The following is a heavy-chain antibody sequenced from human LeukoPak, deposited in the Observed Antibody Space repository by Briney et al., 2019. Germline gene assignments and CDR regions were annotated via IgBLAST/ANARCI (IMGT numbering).Heavy chain of an antibody. CDR2: IYHSGST. CDR1: GYSISSGYY. J-gene: IGHJ4*02. Sequence: SETLSLTCTVSGYSISSGYYWGWIRQPPGKGLEWIGSIYHSGSTYYNPSLKSRVTISVDTSKNQFSLKLSSVTAADTAVYYCARDPTGGSGYEDWGQGTLVTVSS. V-gene: IGHV4-38-2*02. D-gene: IGHD3-3*01. CDR3: ARDPTGGSGYED.